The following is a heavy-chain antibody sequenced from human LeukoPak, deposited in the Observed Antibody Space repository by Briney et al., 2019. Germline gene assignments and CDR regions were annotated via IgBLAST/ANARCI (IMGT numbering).Heavy chain of an antibody. Sequence: PGGSLRFSCVASGFSRSGHWVHWVRQAPGKGLVWVSRINSDESTTVYADSVKGRFTISRDNAKNTLYLQMNSLTAEDTAVYYCARSDWFDPWGQGTLVTVSS. V-gene: IGHV3-74*01. CDR2: INSDESTT. CDR1: GFSRSGHW. CDR3: ARSDWFDP. J-gene: IGHJ5*02.